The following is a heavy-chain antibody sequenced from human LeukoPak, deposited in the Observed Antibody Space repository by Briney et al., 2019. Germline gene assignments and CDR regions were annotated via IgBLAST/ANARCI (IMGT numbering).Heavy chain of an antibody. CDR2: IYYTGST. D-gene: IGHD1-26*01. V-gene: IGHV4-61*01. Sequence: SETLSLTCTVSGGSVSSDNYYWNWIRQPPGKGLEWIGYIYYTGSTIYNPSLKSRLTISVDTSKNQFSLNLSSMTAADTAVYYCAGDQGGSAHRHAFDIWGQGTLVTVSS. J-gene: IGHJ3*02. CDR3: AGDQGGSAHRHAFDI. CDR1: GGSVSSDNYY.